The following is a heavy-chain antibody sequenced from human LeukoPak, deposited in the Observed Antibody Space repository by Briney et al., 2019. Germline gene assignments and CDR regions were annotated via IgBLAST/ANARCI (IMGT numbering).Heavy chain of an antibody. J-gene: IGHJ6*03. CDR3: ARGVVSGRFGDYYYYMDV. CDR1: GGSFSGHY. CDR2: VNDRGST. Sequence: SETLSLTCAVYGGSFSGHYWTWIRQPPGKGQQWIGEVNDRGSTNYNPSLKSRLTISEDKSKKQFSLRLPSVTAADTAVYYCARGVVSGRFGDYYYYMDVWGKGTTVTVSS. D-gene: IGHD3-16*01. V-gene: IGHV4-34*01.